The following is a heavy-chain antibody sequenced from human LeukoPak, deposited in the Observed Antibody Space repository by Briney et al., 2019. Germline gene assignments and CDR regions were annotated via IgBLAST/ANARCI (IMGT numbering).Heavy chain of an antibody. V-gene: IGHV1-69*06. Sequence: GASVKVSCKASGGTFSSYAISWVRQAPGQGLEWMGGIIPIFGTANYAQKFQGRVTITADKSTGTAYMELSSLRSEDTAVYYCAREGYYGDPQGFDYWGQGTLVTVSS. CDR1: GGTFSSYA. CDR3: AREGYYGDPQGFDY. J-gene: IGHJ4*02. CDR2: IIPIFGTA. D-gene: IGHD4-17*01.